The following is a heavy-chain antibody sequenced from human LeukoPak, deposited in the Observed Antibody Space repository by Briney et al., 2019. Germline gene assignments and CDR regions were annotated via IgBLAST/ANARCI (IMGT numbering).Heavy chain of an antibody. CDR2: MNPNSGNT. CDR3: ARVNRGWELLRSTGDYYYYYYMDV. J-gene: IGHJ6*03. Sequence: ASVKVSCKASGYTFTSYDINWVRQATGQGLEWMGCMNPNSGNTGYAQKFQGRVTMTRNTSISTAYMELSSLRSEDTAVYYCARVNRGWELLRSTGDYYYYYYMDVWGKGTTVTVSS. D-gene: IGHD1-26*01. CDR1: GYTFTSYD. V-gene: IGHV1-8*01.